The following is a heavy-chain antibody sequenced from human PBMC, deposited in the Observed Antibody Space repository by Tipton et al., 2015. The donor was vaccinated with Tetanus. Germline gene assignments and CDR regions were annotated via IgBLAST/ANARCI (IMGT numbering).Heavy chain of an antibody. Sequence: TLSLTCTVSGGSISSFYWYWIRQPPGKGLEWIAYIYQNGDANYNPSLQSRVTISVDTSKNQFSLQLAFVTAADTAIYYCARGPYHYGDYYFDYWDRGTLVTVSS. CDR2: IYQNGDA. CDR1: GGSISSFY. V-gene: IGHV4-59*01. CDR3: ARGPYHYGDYYFDY. D-gene: IGHD4-17*01. J-gene: IGHJ4*02.